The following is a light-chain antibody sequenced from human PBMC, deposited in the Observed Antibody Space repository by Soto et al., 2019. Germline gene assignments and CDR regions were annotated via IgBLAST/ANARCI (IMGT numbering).Light chain of an antibody. V-gene: IGKV1-39*01. CDR2: AAS. Sequence: DIQMTQSPSSLSASVGDRVTITCRASQSISSYLNWYQEKPGKAPKLLIYAASSLHSGVPSRFSGRGSGTDFTLTLSSLQPQDDAPDYGQQRYNPRWPFGQGTKLEIK. J-gene: IGKJ1*01. CDR3: QQRYNPRWP. CDR1: QSISSY.